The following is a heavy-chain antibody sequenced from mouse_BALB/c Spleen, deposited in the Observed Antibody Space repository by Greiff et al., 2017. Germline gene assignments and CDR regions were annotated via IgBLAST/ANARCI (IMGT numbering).Heavy chain of an antibody. CDR3: ARHEGNYYFDD. CDR2: ISSGGGST. J-gene: IGHJ2*01. Sequence: EVKLMESGGGLVKPGGSLKLSCAASGFAFSSYDMSWVRQTPEKRLEWVAYISSGGGSTYYPDTVKGRFTISRDNAKNTLYLQMSSLKSEDTAMYYCARHEGNYYFDDWGQGTTLTVSS. CDR1: GFAFSSYD. D-gene: IGHD2-1*01. V-gene: IGHV5-12-1*01.